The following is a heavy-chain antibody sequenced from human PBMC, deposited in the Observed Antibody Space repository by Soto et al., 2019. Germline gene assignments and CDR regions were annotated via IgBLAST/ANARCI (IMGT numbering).Heavy chain of an antibody. CDR2: ISYDGSNK. J-gene: IGHJ5*02. CDR1: GFTFSSYG. Sequence: QVQLVESGGGVVQPGRSLRLSCAASGFTFSSYGMHWVRQAPGKGLEWVAVISYDGSNKYYADSVKGRFTISRDNSKNTLYLKMNSLRAEDTAVYYCAKDGSGGAWGQGTLVTVSS. V-gene: IGHV3-30*18. CDR3: AKDGSGGA. D-gene: IGHD1-1*01.